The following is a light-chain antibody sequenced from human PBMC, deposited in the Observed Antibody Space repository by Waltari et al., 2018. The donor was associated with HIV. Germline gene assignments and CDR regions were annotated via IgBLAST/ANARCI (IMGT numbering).Light chain of an antibody. V-gene: IGLV2-11*01. CDR3: CSYAGGYSVI. CDR1: SRDVGGYHY. CDR2: DVN. J-gene: IGLJ2*01. Sequence: QSALTPTRSVSGSPGQSVPISCAGTSRDVGGYHYVSWYQQYPGNPHRVIIYDVNKRPSGVPDRFSGSKSDNTASLAISGLQVEDEADYYCCSYAGGYSVIFGGGTKLTVL.